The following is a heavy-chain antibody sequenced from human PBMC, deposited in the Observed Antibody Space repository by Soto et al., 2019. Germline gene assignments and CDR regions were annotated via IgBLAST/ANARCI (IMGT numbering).Heavy chain of an antibody. D-gene: IGHD5-18*01. CDR3: AKEVWSYGRIDY. V-gene: IGHV3-30*18. J-gene: IGHJ4*02. Sequence: QVQLVESGGGVVQPGRSLRLSCAASGFTFSSYGMHWVRQAPGKGLEWVAVISYDGSNKYYADSVKGRFTISRDNSKNTLYLQMNSLRAEDTAVYYCAKEVWSYGRIDYWGQGTLVTVSS. CDR1: GFTFSSYG. CDR2: ISYDGSNK.